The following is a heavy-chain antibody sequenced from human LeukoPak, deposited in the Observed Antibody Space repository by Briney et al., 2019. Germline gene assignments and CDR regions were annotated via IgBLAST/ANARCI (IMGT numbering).Heavy chain of an antibody. J-gene: IGHJ4*02. CDR3: ARRVVVASTSLGDFDY. CDR1: GYSFTSFW. Sequence: GESLKISFKGSGYSFTSFWIGWVRQIPGKGLEWMGIIYPGDSDTRYSPSFQGLVTISADKSISTTYLQWRSLKASDTAMFFCARRVVVASTSLGDFDYWGQGTLVTVSS. CDR2: IYPGDSDT. V-gene: IGHV5-51*01. D-gene: IGHD2-15*01.